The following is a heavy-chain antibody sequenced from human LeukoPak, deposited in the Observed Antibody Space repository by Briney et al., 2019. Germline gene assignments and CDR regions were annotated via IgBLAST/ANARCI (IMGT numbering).Heavy chain of an antibody. D-gene: IGHD4-17*01. V-gene: IGHV3-30*18. Sequence: GRSLRLSCAASGFTSSSYGMHWVRQAPGKGLEWVAVISYDGSNKYYADSVKGRFTISRDNSKNTLYLQMNSLRAEDTAVYYCANSDLTTTVTTNLVYWGQGTLVTVSS. CDR2: ISYDGSNK. CDR1: GFTSSSYG. CDR3: ANSDLTTTVTTNLVY. J-gene: IGHJ4*02.